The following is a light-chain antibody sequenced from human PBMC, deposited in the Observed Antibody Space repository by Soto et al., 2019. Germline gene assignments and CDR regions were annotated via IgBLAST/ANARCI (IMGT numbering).Light chain of an antibody. CDR3: CSYAGTDIFD. CDR1: SSDVGAYNY. V-gene: IGLV2-11*01. J-gene: IGLJ1*01. CDR2: DVT. Sequence: QSALTQPRSVSGSPGQSVTISCTGTSSDVGAYNYVSGYQQHPGKAPKLIIYDVTQRPSGVPDRFSGSKSGNTASLTISGLQAEDEADYYCCSYAGTDIFDFGTGTKVTVL.